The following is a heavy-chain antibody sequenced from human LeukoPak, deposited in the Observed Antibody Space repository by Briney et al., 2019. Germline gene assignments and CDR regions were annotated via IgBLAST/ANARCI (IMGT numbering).Heavy chain of an antibody. Sequence: PGGSLRLSCAASGFIFSSYDMNWLRQAPGKGLEWVSAISDGDGSTFYADYVKGRFTISRDNSKNTLFLQMNSLRAEDTAVYYCAKDPLRVLGASISDYWGQGIPVTVSS. CDR3: AKDPLRVLGASISDY. CDR1: GFIFSSYD. J-gene: IGHJ4*02. V-gene: IGHV3-23*01. D-gene: IGHD5-12*01. CDR2: ISDGDGST.